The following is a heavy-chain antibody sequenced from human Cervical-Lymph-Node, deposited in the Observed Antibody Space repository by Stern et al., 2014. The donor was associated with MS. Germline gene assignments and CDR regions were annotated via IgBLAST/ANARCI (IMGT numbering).Heavy chain of an antibody. CDR1: GFTFSRYT. CDR2: IISSSPSI. D-gene: IGHD6-13*01. CDR3: ARRKDIAEVGPIFDS. Sequence: EVQLVESGGGLVKPGGALRLSCAASGFTFSRYTMNWVRQAPGKGLEWISSIISSSPSIYYADSVQGRFTISRDNAKNSLYLQMNSLRAEDTAVYYCARRKDIAEVGPIFDSWGQGTLVTVSS. J-gene: IGHJ4*02. V-gene: IGHV3-21*01.